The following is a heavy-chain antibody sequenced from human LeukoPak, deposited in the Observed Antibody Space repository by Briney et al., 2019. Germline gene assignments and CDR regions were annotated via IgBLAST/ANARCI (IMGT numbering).Heavy chain of an antibody. CDR3: ARSDGGDASGRFDSFDI. CDR1: GFTFSNYP. Sequence: PGGSLRLSCAASGFTFSNYPMSWVRQAPGKGLEWVSSLTTSGDTTHYADSVEGRFTISRVDSKNTLYLQMDSLRAEDTAMYHCARSDGGDASGRFDSFDIWGQGTMVTVSS. D-gene: IGHD2-21*02. V-gene: IGHV3-23*01. J-gene: IGHJ3*02. CDR2: LTTSGDTT.